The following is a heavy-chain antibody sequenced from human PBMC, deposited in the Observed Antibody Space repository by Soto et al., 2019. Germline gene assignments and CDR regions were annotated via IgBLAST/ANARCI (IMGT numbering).Heavy chain of an antibody. Sequence: SLRLSCAASGFTFSSYSMNWVRQAPGKGLEWVSSISSSSSYIYYADSVKGRFTISRDNAKNSLYLQMNSLRAEDTAVYYCARDLPITAMASYYYYYGMDVWGQGTTVTVSS. CDR1: GFTFSSYS. J-gene: IGHJ6*02. V-gene: IGHV3-21*04. CDR2: ISSSSSYI. CDR3: ARDLPITAMASYYYYYGMDV. D-gene: IGHD5-18*01.